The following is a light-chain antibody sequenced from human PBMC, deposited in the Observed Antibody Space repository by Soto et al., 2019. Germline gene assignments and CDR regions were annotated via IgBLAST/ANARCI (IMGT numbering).Light chain of an antibody. J-gene: IGKJ2*01. CDR2: LGS. V-gene: IGKV2-28*01. Sequence: DIVMTQSPLSLPVTPGEPASISCRSSQSLLHSNGYNYLDWYLQKPGQSPQLLISLGSDRASGVPDRFSVSGSGTEFTLKISRVEAEDVGVYYCMQALQSPRTFGQGTKLEIK. CDR1: QSLLHSNGYNY. CDR3: MQALQSPRT.